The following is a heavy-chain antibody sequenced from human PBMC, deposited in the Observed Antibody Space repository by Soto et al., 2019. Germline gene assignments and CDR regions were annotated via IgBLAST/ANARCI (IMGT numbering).Heavy chain of an antibody. D-gene: IGHD5-18*01. Sequence: QVQLVESGGGVVQPGRSLRLSCAASGFTFSSYGMHWVRQAPGKGLEWVAVISYDGSNKYYADSVKGRFTISRDNSKNTLYLQMNSLRAEDTAVYYCAKDLRIQLWSALLGYWGQGTLVTVSS. CDR3: AKDLRIQLWSALLGY. J-gene: IGHJ4*02. CDR1: GFTFSSYG. V-gene: IGHV3-30*18. CDR2: ISYDGSNK.